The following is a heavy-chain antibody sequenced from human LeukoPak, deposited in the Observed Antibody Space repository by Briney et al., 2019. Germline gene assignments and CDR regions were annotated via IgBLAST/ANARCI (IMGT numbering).Heavy chain of an antibody. J-gene: IGHJ3*02. Sequence: ASVKVSCKASGYTFTGYYIHWVRQAPGQGLEWMGWINPNSGGTNYAQKFQGRVTMTRDTSTSTAYMELSRLRSDDTAVYYCARPYIWGSYNDAFDIWGQGTMVTVSS. CDR3: ARPYIWGSYNDAFDI. V-gene: IGHV1-2*02. CDR2: INPNSGGT. D-gene: IGHD3-16*01. CDR1: GYTFTGYY.